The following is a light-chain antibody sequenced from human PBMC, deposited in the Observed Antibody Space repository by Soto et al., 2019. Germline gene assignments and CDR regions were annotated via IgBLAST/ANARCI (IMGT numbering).Light chain of an antibody. Sequence: EVVMTQSPASLSLSPGERATLSCRASQSISSYLAWYQQKPGQAPSLLIYDASNRATGIPARFSRSGSGTDFTLTISNLAPKDFAFYYYQQRVNGPPLTFDGGTKVEI. CDR2: DAS. V-gene: IGKV3-11*01. J-gene: IGKJ4*02. CDR3: QQRVNGPPLT. CDR1: QSISSY.